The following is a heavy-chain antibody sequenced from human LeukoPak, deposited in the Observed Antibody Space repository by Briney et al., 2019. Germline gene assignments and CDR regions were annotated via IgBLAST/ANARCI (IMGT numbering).Heavy chain of an antibody. CDR2: IYYSGST. J-gene: IGHJ3*02. Sequence: SETLSLTCTVSGGSISSYYWSWIRQPPGKGLEWIGYIYYSGSTNYNPSLKSRVTISVDTSKNQFSLKLSSVTAADTAVYYCAIAGYYYDSSGYFGASAGDAFDIWGQGTMVTVSS. CDR3: AIAGYYYDSSGYFGASAGDAFDI. V-gene: IGHV4-59*12. CDR1: GGSISSYY. D-gene: IGHD3-22*01.